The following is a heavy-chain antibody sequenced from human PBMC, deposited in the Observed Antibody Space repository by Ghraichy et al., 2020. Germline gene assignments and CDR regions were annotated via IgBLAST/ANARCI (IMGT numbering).Heavy chain of an antibody. D-gene: IGHD3-10*01. CDR3: ARDRQRTYGSGSFYLNY. CDR2: IYYSGST. CDR1: GGSINSGDFY. Sequence: SETLSLTCTVSGGSINSGDFYWSWIRQHPGKGLEWIGYIYYSGSTYYNPSLKSRVTISVDTSKNQFSLNLSSVTAADTAVYYCARDRQRTYGSGSFYLNYWGQGTLVT. V-gene: IGHV4-31*03. J-gene: IGHJ4*02.